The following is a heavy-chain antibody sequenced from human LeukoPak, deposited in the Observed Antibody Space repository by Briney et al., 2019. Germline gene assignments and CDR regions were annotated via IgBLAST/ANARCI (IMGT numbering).Heavy chain of an antibody. CDR2: IWYDGSNK. Sequence: GGSLRLSCAASGFTFSSYGMHWARQAPGKGLEWVAVIWYDGSNKYYADSVKGRFTISRDNSKNTLYLQMNSLRAEDTAVYYCARDTVAIFGVVIIKTPDYYGMDVWGQGTTVTVSS. CDR1: GFTFSSYG. D-gene: IGHD3-3*01. CDR3: ARDTVAIFGVVIIKTPDYYGMDV. V-gene: IGHV3-33*01. J-gene: IGHJ6*02.